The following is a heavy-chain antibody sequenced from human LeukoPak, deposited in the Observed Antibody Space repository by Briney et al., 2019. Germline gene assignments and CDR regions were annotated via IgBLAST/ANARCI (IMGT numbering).Heavy chain of an antibody. CDR1: GFTVSSNY. J-gene: IGHJ3*02. V-gene: IGHV3-53*01. D-gene: IGHD1-26*01. CDR2: IYSGGST. CDR3: ARDGTGSYPRYDAFDI. Sequence: GGSLRLSCAASGFTVSSNYMSWVRQAPGKGLEWVSVIYSGGSTYYADSVKGRFTISRDNSKNTLYLQMNSLRAEDTAVYYCARDGTGSYPRYDAFDIWGQGTMVTVSS.